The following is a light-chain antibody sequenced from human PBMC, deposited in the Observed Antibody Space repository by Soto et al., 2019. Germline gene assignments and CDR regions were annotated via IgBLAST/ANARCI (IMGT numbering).Light chain of an antibody. J-gene: IGKJ4*01. Sequence: ILLTQSPCTHALSPGETATISCTASQSVTSRYLAWYQQKPGHAPSLLIYGISSRAAGIPDRLSGSGSGTDFTLTISRLEPEDFAVYFCQQYGRSLTFGGGTKVDIK. V-gene: IGKV3-20*01. CDR3: QQYGRSLT. CDR1: QSVTSRY. CDR2: GIS.